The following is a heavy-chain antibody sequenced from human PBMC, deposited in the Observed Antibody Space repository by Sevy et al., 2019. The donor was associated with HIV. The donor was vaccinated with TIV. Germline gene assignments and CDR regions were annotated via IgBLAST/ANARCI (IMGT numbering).Heavy chain of an antibody. V-gene: IGHV4-30-4*01. Sequence: SETLSLTCTVSGGSISSGDYYWNWIRLPPGKGLEWLGYIYYSGSTYYNPSLKSRVTISVDTSKNQFSLKLSSVTAADTAVYYCGRVGHGDYWGQGNLVTVSS. CDR2: IYYSGST. J-gene: IGHJ4*02. CDR3: GRVGHGDY. CDR1: GGSISSGDYY.